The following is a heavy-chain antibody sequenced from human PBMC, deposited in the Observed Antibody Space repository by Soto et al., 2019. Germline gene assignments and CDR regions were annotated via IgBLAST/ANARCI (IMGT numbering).Heavy chain of an antibody. V-gene: IGHV3-74*01. CDR2: INSDGSST. Sequence: PGGSLRLSCAASGFTFSNYAMHWVRQAPGKGLVWVSRINSDGSSTSYADSVKGRFTISRDNAKNTLYLQMNSLRAEDTAVYYCAKGVPGIAVAGTGYFQHWGQGTLVTVSS. CDR1: GFTFSNYA. D-gene: IGHD6-19*01. J-gene: IGHJ1*01. CDR3: AKGVPGIAVAGTGYFQH.